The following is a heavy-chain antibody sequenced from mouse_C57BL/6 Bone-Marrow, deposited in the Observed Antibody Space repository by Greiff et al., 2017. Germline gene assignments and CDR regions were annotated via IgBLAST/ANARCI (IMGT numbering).Heavy chain of an antibody. CDR2: INPSSGYT. J-gene: IGHJ3*01. D-gene: IGHD2-2*01. CDR3: ARNYYGYDEAWFAY. CDR1: GYTFTSYT. Sequence: VQLKESGAELARPGASVKMSCKASGYTFTSYTMHWVKQRPGQGLEWIGYINPSSGYTKYNQKFKDKATLTADKSSSTAYMQLSSLTSEDSAVYYCARNYYGYDEAWFAYWGQGTLVTVSA. V-gene: IGHV1-4*01.